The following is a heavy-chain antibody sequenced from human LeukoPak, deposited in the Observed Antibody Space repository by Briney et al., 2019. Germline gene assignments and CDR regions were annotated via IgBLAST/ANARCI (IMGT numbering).Heavy chain of an antibody. Sequence: ASVKVSCKASGYTFTSYGISWVRQAPGQGLEWMGWISAYNGNTNYAQKPQGRVTMTTDTSTSTAYMELRSLRSDDTAVYYCARVTYYDSSGYAYFDYWGQGTLVTVSS. CDR1: GYTFTSYG. J-gene: IGHJ4*02. CDR2: ISAYNGNT. V-gene: IGHV1-18*01. D-gene: IGHD3-22*01. CDR3: ARVTYYDSSGYAYFDY.